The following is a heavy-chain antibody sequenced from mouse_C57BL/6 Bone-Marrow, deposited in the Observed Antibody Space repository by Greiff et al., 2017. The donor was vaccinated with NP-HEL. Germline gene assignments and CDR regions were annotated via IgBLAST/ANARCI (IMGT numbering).Heavy chain of an antibody. V-gene: IGHV1-55*01. CDR2: IYPGSGST. CDR3: ARGGYYSSYFDV. CDR1: GYTFTSYW. Sequence: QVQLQQPGAELVKPGASVKMSCKASGYTFTSYWITWVKQRPGQGLEWIGDIYPGSGSTNYNEKFKSKATLTVDTSSSTAYMQLSSLTSEDSAVYYGARGGYYSSYFDVWGTGTTVTVSS. D-gene: IGHD2-3*01. J-gene: IGHJ1*03.